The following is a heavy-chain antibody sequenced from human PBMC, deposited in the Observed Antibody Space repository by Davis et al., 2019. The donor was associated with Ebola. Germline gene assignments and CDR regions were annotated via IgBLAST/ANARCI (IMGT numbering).Heavy chain of an antibody. CDR2: IYHSGST. CDR1: GGSISSGGYS. D-gene: IGHD4-17*01. J-gene: IGHJ4*02. V-gene: IGHV4-30-2*01. CDR3: ARGMTTVTDY. Sequence: SETLSLTCAVSGGSISSGGYSWSWIRQPPGKGLEWIGYIYHSGSTYYNPSLKSRVTISVDRSKNQFSLKLSSVTAADTAVYYCARGMTTVTDYWGQGTLVTVSS.